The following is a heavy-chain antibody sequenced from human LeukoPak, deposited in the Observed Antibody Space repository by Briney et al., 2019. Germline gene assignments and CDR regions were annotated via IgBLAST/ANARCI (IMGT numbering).Heavy chain of an antibody. V-gene: IGHV4-39*01. J-gene: IGHJ1*01. CDR2: IYYRGST. D-gene: IGHD3-22*01. CDR3: ARRRYYDSTGYLD. Sequence: TSETLSLTXTISGDSISSSSYYWGWIRQPPGKGLEWIGDIYYRGSTYYNPSLRSRVSISIDTSNNQFSLTLNSVTAADTALYFCARRRYYDSTGYLDWGQGTLVTVSS. CDR1: GDSISSSSYY.